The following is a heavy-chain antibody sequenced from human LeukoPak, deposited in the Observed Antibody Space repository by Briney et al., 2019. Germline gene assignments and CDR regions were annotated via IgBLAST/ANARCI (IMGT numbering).Heavy chain of an antibody. V-gene: IGHV4-4*07. CDR2: IYTSGST. CDR1: GGSISSYY. D-gene: IGHD3-16*02. Sequence: SETLSLTCTVSGGSISSYYWSWIRQPAGKGLEWIGRIYTSGSTNYNPSLKSRVTISVDTSKNQFSLKLSSVTAADTAVYYCARDLKDYDYVWGSYRSYYDAFDIWGQGTMVTVSS. J-gene: IGHJ3*02. CDR3: ARDLKDYDYVWGSYRSYYDAFDI.